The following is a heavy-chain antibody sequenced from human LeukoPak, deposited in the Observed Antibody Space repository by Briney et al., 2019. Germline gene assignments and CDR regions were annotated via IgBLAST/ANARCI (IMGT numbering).Heavy chain of an antibody. CDR3: ARGRFLDAFDI. CDR1: GVSIKSYN. V-gene: IGHV4-59*12. J-gene: IGHJ3*02. D-gene: IGHD3-3*01. CDR2: IYYSGST. Sequence: SETLSLTCTVSGVSIKSYNWSWLRQPPGKTLEWIGYIYYSGSTNYNPSLKSRVTISVDTSKNQFSLKLSSVTAADTAVYYCARGRFLDAFDIWGQGTMVTVSS.